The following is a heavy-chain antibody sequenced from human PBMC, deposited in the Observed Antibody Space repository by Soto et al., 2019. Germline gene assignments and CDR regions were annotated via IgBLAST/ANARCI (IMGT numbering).Heavy chain of an antibody. CDR2: INHSGST. D-gene: IGHD2-15*01. J-gene: IGHJ3*02. Sequence: SETLSLTCAVYGGSFSGYYWSWIRQPPGKGLEWIGEINHSGSTNYNPSLKSRVTISVDTSKNQFSLQLNSVTPEDTAVYYCARDSGPNAFDIWGQGTMVTVSS. CDR1: GGSFSGYY. CDR3: ARDSGPNAFDI. V-gene: IGHV4-34*01.